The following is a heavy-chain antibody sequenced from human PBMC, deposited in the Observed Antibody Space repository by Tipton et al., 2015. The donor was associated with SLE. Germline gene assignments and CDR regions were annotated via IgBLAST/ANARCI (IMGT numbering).Heavy chain of an antibody. Sequence: SLRLSCAASGFTFDDSGMSWVRQAPGKGLEWVSAINWNGDTTRYSDSVKGRFTIPRDNAKNSLYLQMNSLRAEDTALYYCAKEAGWTYFDYWGQGTLVSDSS. CDR1: GFTFDDSG. D-gene: IGHD2-15*01. CDR3: AKEAGWTYFDY. CDR2: INWNGDTT. J-gene: IGHJ4*02. V-gene: IGHV3-20*04.